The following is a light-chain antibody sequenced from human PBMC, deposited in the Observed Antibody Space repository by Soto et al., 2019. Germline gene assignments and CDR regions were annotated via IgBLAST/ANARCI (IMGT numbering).Light chain of an antibody. CDR3: QQRASWPLT. V-gene: IGKV3-11*01. CDR2: DAS. Sequence: EIVLTQSPATLSLSPGERATLSCRASQSVSSYLAWYQQKPGQAPRLMYDASYRDTGVPVRFSGSGSGTDFTLTISSLEPEDFAVYYCQQRASWPLTFGGGTKVEIK. CDR1: QSVSSY. J-gene: IGKJ4*01.